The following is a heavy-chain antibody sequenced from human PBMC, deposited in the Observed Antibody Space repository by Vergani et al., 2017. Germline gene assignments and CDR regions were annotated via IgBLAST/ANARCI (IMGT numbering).Heavy chain of an antibody. V-gene: IGHV1-18*04. J-gene: IGHJ5*02. Sequence: QVQLVQSGAEVKKPGASVKVSCKASGYTFTSYGISWVRQAPGQGLEWMGWISAYNGNTNYAQKLQGRVTMTTDTSTSTAYMELRSLRADDTAVYYCARAPTNILVVPAAKGGNWFDPWGQGTLVTVSS. CDR1: GYTFTSYG. D-gene: IGHD2-2*01. CDR2: ISAYNGNT. CDR3: ARAPTNILVVPAAKGGNWFDP.